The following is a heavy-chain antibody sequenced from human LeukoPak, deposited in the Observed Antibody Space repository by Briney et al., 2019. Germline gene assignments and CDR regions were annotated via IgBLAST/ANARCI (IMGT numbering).Heavy chain of an antibody. V-gene: IGHV3-74*01. CDR1: GFTFSSYW. D-gene: IGHD6-13*01. J-gene: IGHJ4*02. CDR3: ARASSWYRGVDY. Sequence: GSLRLSCAASGFTFSSYWMHWVRQAPGKGLVWVSRINSDGSSTSYADSVKGRFTTSRDNAKNTLYLQMNSLRAEDTAVYYCARASSWYRGVDYWGQGTLVTVSS. CDR2: INSDGSST.